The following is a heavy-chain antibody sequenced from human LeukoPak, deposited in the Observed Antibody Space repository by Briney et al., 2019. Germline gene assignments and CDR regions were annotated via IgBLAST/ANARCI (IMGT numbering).Heavy chain of an antibody. D-gene: IGHD3-3*01. CDR1: GGTFSSYA. V-gene: IGHV1-18*01. CDR2: ISAYNGNT. CDR3: ARDLKITIFGVLPWDYFDY. J-gene: IGHJ4*02. Sequence: GSSVKVSCKASGGTFSSYAISWVRQAPGQGLEWMGWISAYNGNTNYAQKLQGRVTMTTDTSTSTAYMELRSLRSDDTALYYCARDLKITIFGVLPWDYFDYWGQGTLVTVSS.